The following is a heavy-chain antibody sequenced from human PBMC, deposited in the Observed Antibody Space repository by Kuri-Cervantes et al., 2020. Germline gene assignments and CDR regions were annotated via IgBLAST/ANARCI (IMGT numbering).Heavy chain of an antibody. Sequence: GESLKISCAASGFTFSSYAMHWVRQAPGKGLEWVAVISYDGSSKYYADSVKGRFTISRDNSKNTLYLQMNSLRAEDTAVYYCARDRTMVRGVIHPSATRLYGMDVWGQGTTVTVSS. CDR2: ISYDGSSK. J-gene: IGHJ6*02. D-gene: IGHD3-10*01. CDR3: ARDRTMVRGVIHPSATRLYGMDV. CDR1: GFTFSSYA. V-gene: IGHV3-30-3*01.